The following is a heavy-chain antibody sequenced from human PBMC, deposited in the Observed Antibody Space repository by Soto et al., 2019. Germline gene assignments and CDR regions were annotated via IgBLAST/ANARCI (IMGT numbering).Heavy chain of an antibody. CDR2: INAGNGNT. J-gene: IGHJ6*02. CDR1: GYTFTSYA. CDR3: ARGERTYYDFWSGYYYYYGMDV. D-gene: IGHD3-3*01. Sequence: ASVKVSCKASGYTFTSYAMHWVRRAPGQRLEWMGWINAGNGNTKYSQKFQGRVTITRDTSASTAYMELSSLRSEDTAVYYCARGERTYYDFWSGYYYYYGMDVWGQGTTVTVSS. V-gene: IGHV1-3*01.